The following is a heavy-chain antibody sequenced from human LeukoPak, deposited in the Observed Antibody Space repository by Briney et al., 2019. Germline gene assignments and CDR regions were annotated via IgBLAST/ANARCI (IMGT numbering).Heavy chain of an antibody. J-gene: IGHJ6*03. V-gene: IGHV1-2*06. Sequence: GASVKVSCKASGYTFTGYYMHWVRQAPGQGLEWMGRINPNSGGTNYAQKFQGRVTMTRDTSISTAYMELSRLRSDDTAVYYCASCTNGVCRENKWYYYYYMDVWGKGTTVTVSS. CDR2: INPNSGGT. D-gene: IGHD2-8*01. CDR3: ASCTNGVCRENKWYYYYYMDV. CDR1: GYTFTGYY.